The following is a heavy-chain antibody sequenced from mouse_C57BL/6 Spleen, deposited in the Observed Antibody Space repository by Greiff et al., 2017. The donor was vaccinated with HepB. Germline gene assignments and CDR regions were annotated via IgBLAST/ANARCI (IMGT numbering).Heavy chain of an antibody. J-gene: IGHJ2*01. V-gene: IGHV3-1*01. CDR1: GYSITSGYD. Sequence: VQLQQSGPGMVKPSQSLSLTCTVTGYSITSGYDWHWIRHFPGNKLEWMGYISYSGSTNYNPSLKSRISITHNTSKNHFFLKLNSVTTEDTATYYCARARGWEGFDYWGQGTTLTVSS. CDR2: ISYSGST. D-gene: IGHD4-1*01. CDR3: ARARGWEGFDY.